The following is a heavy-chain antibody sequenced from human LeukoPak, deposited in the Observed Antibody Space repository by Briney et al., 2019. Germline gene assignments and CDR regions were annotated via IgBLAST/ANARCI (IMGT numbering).Heavy chain of an antibody. CDR2: ISPGGGTT. J-gene: IGHJ6*02. V-gene: IGHV3-23*01. Sequence: GGSLRLSCAVSGFAFGSEAMSWVRQSPARGLEWVASISPGGGTTYYADYVKGRFTISRDNSKNTLYLQMNSLRAEDTAVYYCARASGSGSLYGMDVWGQGTTVTVSS. D-gene: IGHD3-10*01. CDR1: GFAFGSEA. CDR3: ARASGSGSLYGMDV.